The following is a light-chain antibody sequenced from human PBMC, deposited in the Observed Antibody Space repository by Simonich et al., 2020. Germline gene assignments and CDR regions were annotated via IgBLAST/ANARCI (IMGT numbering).Light chain of an antibody. CDR2: LGS. V-gene: IGKV2-28*01. J-gene: IGKJ1*01. Sequence: DIVMTQSPLSLPVTPGEPASISCRSSPSLLHSNGYNYFDWYLQKPGQSPQLLIYLGSNRAAGVPDRFSGSGSGTDFTLKISRVEAEDVGVYYCMQSIQLPWTFGQGTKVEIK. CDR3: MQSIQLPWT. CDR1: PSLLHSNGYNY.